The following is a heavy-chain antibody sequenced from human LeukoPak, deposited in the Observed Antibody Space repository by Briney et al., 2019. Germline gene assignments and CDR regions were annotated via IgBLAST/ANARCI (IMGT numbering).Heavy chain of an antibody. V-gene: IGHV1-2*02. J-gene: IGHJ4*02. D-gene: IGHD5-12*01. Sequence: GASVKVSCKASGYTFTGYYMHWVRQAPGQGLERMGWINPNSGGTNYAQKFQGRVTMTRDTSISTAYMELSRLRSDDTAVYYCARAIVATTRHDYWGQGTLVTVSS. CDR2: INPNSGGT. CDR3: ARAIVATTRHDY. CDR1: GYTFTGYY.